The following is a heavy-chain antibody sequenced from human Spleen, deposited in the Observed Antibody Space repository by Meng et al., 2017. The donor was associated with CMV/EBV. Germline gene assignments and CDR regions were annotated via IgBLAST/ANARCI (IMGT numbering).Heavy chain of an antibody. CDR2: IRYDGINK. D-gene: IGHD3-3*01. Sequence: GESLKISCAASGFTFSNYGVHWVRQAPGKGLEWVAFIRYDGINKYYADSVKGRFTMSRDDANTSLLLQMNNLRVEDTAVYYCARVSGFLEWFFDFWGQGSLVTVSS. V-gene: IGHV3-30*02. J-gene: IGHJ4*02. CDR1: GFTFSNYG. CDR3: ARVSGFLEWFFDF.